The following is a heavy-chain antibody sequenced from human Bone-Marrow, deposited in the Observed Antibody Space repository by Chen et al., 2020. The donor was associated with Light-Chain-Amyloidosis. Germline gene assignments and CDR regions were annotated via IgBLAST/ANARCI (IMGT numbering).Heavy chain of an antibody. CDR2: IYYSGST. Sequence: QVQLQESGPGLVKPSQTLSLTCTVSGGSISSGGYYWSWIRQHPGKGLEWIGYIYYSGSTYYNPSLKSRVTISVDTSKNQFSLKLSCVTAADTAVYYCARASMVTDYYYYYGMDVWGQGTTVTVSS. V-gene: IGHV4-31*03. CDR3: ARASMVTDYYYYYGMDV. D-gene: IGHD5-18*01. J-gene: IGHJ6*02. CDR1: GGSISSGGYY.